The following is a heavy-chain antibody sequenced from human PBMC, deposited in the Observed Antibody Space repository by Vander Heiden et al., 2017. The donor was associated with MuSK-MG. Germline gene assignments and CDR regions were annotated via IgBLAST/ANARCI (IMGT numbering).Heavy chain of an antibody. CDR3: ARHTTGRTWDI. CDR2: IHPGDSDI. V-gene: IGHV5-51*01. D-gene: IGHD1-1*01. CDR1: GYSFTTYW. Sequence: EVQLVQSGVEVKKPGESLKISGKDSGYSFTTYWIRRVRPMPGRGLDWMGIIHPGDSDIRYSPSFQGQVTISADKFITTAYLQWSSLKASDTAMYYCARHTTGRTWDIWGQGTLVTVSS. J-gene: IGHJ3*02.